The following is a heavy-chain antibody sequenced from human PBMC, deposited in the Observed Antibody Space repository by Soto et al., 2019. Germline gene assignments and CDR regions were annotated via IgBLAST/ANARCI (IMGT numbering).Heavy chain of an antibody. CDR1: GGSISSGDYY. D-gene: IGHD2-2*01. V-gene: IGHV4-30-4*01. CDR3: ARLIVPLYYFDY. Sequence: TSETLSLTCTVSGGSISSGDYYWSWIRQPPGKGLEWIGYIYYSGSTYYNPSLKSRVTISVDTSKNQFSLKLSSVTAADTAVYYCARLIVPLYYFDYWGQGTLVTVSS. J-gene: IGHJ4*02. CDR2: IYYSGST.